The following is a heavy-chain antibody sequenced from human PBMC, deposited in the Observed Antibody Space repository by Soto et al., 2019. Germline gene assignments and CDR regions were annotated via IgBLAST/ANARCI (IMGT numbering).Heavy chain of an antibody. D-gene: IGHD6-6*01. CDR1: GFTFDDYA. V-gene: IGHV3-9*01. Sequence: QPAGSLRLSCAASGFTFDDYAMHWVRQAPGKGLEWVSGISWNSGSIGYADSVKGRFTISRDNAKNSLYLQMNSLRAEDTALYYCAKDMTGSSSSSFDYWGQGTLVTVSS. J-gene: IGHJ4*02. CDR2: ISWNSGSI. CDR3: AKDMTGSSSSSFDY.